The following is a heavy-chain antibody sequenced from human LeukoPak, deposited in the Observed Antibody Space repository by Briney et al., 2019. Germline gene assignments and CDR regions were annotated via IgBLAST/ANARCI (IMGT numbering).Heavy chain of an antibody. D-gene: IGHD2-15*01. CDR3: ARIPSYCSGGSCYYFDY. J-gene: IGHJ4*02. V-gene: IGHV4-31*03. Sequence: SETLSLTCTVSGGSISSGGYYWSWIRQHPGKGLEWIGYIYYSGSTYYNPSLKSRVTMSVDTSKNQFSLKLSSVTAADTAVYYCARIPSYCSGGSCYYFDYWGQGTLVTVSS. CDR2: IYYSGST. CDR1: GGSISSGGYY.